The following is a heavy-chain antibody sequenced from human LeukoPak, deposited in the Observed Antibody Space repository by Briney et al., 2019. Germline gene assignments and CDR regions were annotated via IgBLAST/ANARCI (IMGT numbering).Heavy chain of an antibody. D-gene: IGHD1-1*01. V-gene: IGHV1-18*01. J-gene: IGHJ4*02. CDR2: ISAYNGNT. CDR1: GYTLTELS. Sequence: GASVKVSRKVSGYTLTELSMHWVRQAPGKGLEWMGWISAYNGNTNYAQKLQGRVTMTTDTSTSTAYMELRSLRSDDTAVYYCARAAGPFDYWGQGTLVTVSS. CDR3: ARAAGPFDY.